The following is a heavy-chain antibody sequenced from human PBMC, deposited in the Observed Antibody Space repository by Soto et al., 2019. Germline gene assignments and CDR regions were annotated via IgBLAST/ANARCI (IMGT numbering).Heavy chain of an antibody. CDR3: ARSLTYYGSGSYYFDY. D-gene: IGHD3-10*01. V-gene: IGHV1-69*01. CDR2: IIPIFGTA. J-gene: IGHJ4*02. Sequence: QVQLVQSGAEVKKPGTSVKVSCMASGGTFSSYAISWVRQAPGQGLEWMGGIIPIFGTANYAQKFQGRVTITADESTSTAYMELSSLRSEDTAVYYCARSLTYYGSGSYYFDYWGQGTLVTVSS. CDR1: GGTFSSYA.